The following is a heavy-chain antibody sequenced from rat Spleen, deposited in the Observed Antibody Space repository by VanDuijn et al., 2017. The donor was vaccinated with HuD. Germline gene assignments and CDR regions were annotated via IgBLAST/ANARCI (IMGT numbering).Heavy chain of an antibody. D-gene: IGHD1-4*01. CDR1: GFTFSDYG. CDR2: FSYGDSSGHSST. J-gene: IGHJ2*01. CDR3: ARMQYGYTDYFDY. Sequence: EVQLVESGGGLVQPGRSLKLSCAASGFTFSDYGVAWVRQAPTKGLEWVATFSYGDSSGHSSTYYGDSVKGRFTISRDNAKSTLSLQMASLRSEDTAIYYCARMQYGYTDYFDYWGQGVMVTGSS. V-gene: IGHV5-29*01.